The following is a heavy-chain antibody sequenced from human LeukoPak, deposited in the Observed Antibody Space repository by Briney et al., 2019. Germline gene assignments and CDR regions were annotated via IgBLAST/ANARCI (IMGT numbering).Heavy chain of an antibody. V-gene: IGHV3-15*01. D-gene: IGHD3-10*01. Sequence: GGSLRLSCAASGFTFSYAWMSWVRQAPGKGLEWVGRVKSNTDGGTAHYAAPVNGRFAISRDDSKNTLYLQMDSLKTEDTAVYYCTTTVKYVSGRHRGYFDYWGQGTLVTVSS. J-gene: IGHJ4*02. CDR2: VKSNTDGGTA. CDR3: TTTVKYVSGRHRGYFDY. CDR1: GFTFSYAW.